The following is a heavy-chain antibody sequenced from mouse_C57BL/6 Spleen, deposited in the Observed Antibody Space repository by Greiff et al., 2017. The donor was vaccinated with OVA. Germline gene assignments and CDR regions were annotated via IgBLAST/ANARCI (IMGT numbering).Heavy chain of an antibody. CDR2: IDPSDSET. Sequence: QVQLQQPGAELVRPGSSVKLSCKASGYTFTSYWMHWVKQRPIQGLEWIGNIDPSDSETHYNQKFKDKATLTVDKSSSTAYMQLSSLTSEDSAVYYCARYGSTGALYYYAMDYWGQGTSVTVSS. D-gene: IGHD1-2*01. J-gene: IGHJ4*01. CDR3: ARYGSTGALYYYAMDY. V-gene: IGHV1-52*01. CDR1: GYTFTSYW.